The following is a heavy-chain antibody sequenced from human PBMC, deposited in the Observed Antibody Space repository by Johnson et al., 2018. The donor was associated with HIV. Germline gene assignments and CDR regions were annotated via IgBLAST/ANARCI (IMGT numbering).Heavy chain of an antibody. CDR1: GFTFRSYA. J-gene: IGHJ3*02. CDR2: IMTNGNST. CDR3: ARRVQYYPYGDAFDI. D-gene: IGHD3-10*01. V-gene: IGHV3-64*01. Sequence: EQLVESGGGLVQPGGSLRLSCATSGFTFRSYAMHWVRQAPGRGLEHVSGIMTNGNSTHYANSVKGRFTISRDNSKNTLYLQMGSLRAEDMAVYYCARRVQYYPYGDAFDIWGQGTMVTVAS.